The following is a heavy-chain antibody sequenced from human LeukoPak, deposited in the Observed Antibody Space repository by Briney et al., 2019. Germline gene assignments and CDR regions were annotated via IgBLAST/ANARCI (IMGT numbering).Heavy chain of an antibody. CDR1: GFTFSNAW. CDR2: INTKLDGGTT. V-gene: IGHV3-15*01. D-gene: IGHD6-13*01. CDR3: TTIPGYSSNWYYPDY. Sequence: PGGSLRLSCAASGFTFSNAWMSWVRQAPGKGLEWVGRINTKLDGGTTDYAAPVEGRFTISRDDSKNTLYLQMNSLKTEDTAVYYCTTIPGYSSNWYYPDYWGQGTLVTVSS. J-gene: IGHJ4*02.